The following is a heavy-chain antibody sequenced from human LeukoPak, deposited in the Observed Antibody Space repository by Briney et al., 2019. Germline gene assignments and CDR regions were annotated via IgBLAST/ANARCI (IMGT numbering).Heavy chain of an antibody. CDR2: IGGGGSST. V-gene: IGHV3-23*01. D-gene: IGHD4-11*01. CDR3: VKSYSNYYYYYYMDV. J-gene: IGHJ6*03. Sequence: PGRSLRLSCAASGFTFSSYAMSWVRQAPGKGLEWVSAIGGGGSSTYYADSVKGRFTISRDNSKNTLYLQMSSLRAEDTAVYYCVKSYSNYYYYYYMDVWGKGTTVAVAS. CDR1: GFTFSSYA.